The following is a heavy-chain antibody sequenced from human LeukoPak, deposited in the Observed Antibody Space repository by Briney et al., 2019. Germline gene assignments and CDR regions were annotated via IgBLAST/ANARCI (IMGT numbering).Heavy chain of an antibody. V-gene: IGHV4-4*07. J-gene: IGHJ3*02. CDR3: ARDRNYDHAFDI. CDR1: GGSISTYY. CDR2: VYTSGST. D-gene: IGHD3-22*01. Sequence: PSETLSLTCTGSGGSISTYYLRWLRQPAGKGLEWIGRVYTSGSTNYNPSLTSRVTMSVDTSKNQFSLTLSSVTAADTAIYFCARDRNYDHAFDIWGQGTMVTVSS.